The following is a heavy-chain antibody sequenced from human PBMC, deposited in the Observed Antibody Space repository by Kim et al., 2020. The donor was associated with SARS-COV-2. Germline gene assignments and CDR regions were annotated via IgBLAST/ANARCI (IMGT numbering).Heavy chain of an antibody. V-gene: IGHV3-74*01. D-gene: IGHD1-26*01. CDR1: GLRISGFW. CDR3: VSDRSLWA. J-gene: IGHJ5*02. Sequence: GGSLRLSCAASGLRISGFWMHWVRKAPGKGLEWVSRTEMDGNVAYYADSVKGRFTISRDNAKNTVYLQMNSLRVDDTAVYYGVSDRSLWACGQGTRVTV. CDR2: TEMDGNVA.